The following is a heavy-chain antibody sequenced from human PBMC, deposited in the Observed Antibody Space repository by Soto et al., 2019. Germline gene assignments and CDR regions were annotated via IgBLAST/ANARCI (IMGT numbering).Heavy chain of an antibody. CDR1: GGSFSGYY. CDR3: ARESHDILTGPPWVWYFDL. V-gene: IGHV4-34*01. D-gene: IGHD3-9*01. J-gene: IGHJ2*01. CDR2: INDRGSI. Sequence: QVQLQQWGAGPLRPLETLSLTCGVSGGSFSGYYWAWIRQSPGKGLEWIGEINDRGSINYNPSLKSPVSISVDRSKNHYSLNLRSVTAADTAVYYGARESHDILTGPPWVWYFDLWGRGTLVTVSS.